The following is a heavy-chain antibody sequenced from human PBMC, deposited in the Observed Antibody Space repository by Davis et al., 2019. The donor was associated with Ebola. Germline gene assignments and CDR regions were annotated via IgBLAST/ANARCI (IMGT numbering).Heavy chain of an antibody. Sequence: ASVKVSCKASGYTFTGYYMHWVRQAPGQGLEWMGWINPNSGGTNYAQKFQGWVTMTRDTSISTAYMELGRLRSDDTAVYYCARVGMYSSSSDTYFDLWGRGTLVTVSS. CDR3: ARVGMYSSSSDTYFDL. J-gene: IGHJ2*01. CDR2: INPNSGGT. CDR1: GYTFTGYY. D-gene: IGHD6-6*01. V-gene: IGHV1-2*04.